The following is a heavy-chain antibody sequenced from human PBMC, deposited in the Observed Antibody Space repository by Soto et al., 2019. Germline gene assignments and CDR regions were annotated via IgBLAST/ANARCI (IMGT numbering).Heavy chain of an antibody. CDR1: GFTFSSYG. CDR2: ISYDGSNK. J-gene: IGHJ4*02. V-gene: IGHV3-30*18. Sequence: PGGSLRLSCAASGFTFSSYGMHWVRQAPGKGLEWVAVISYDGSNKYYADSVKGRFTISRDNSKNTLYLQMNSLRAEDTAVYYCAKDRYGSGSYYLGLFDYWGQGTLVTVSS. D-gene: IGHD3-10*01. CDR3: AKDRYGSGSYYLGLFDY.